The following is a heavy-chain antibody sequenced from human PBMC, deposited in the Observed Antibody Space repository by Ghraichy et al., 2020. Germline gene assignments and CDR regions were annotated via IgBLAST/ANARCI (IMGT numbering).Heavy chain of an antibody. CDR3: ARSSYGDYKGHDAFDI. D-gene: IGHD4-17*01. CDR2: IWNDGSYK. J-gene: IGHJ3*02. CDR1: GFTFSGHG. Sequence: SCVASGFTFSGHGYHWVRQAPGKGLEWVAVIWNDGSYKYYADSVKGRFTISRDNSKNTVDLQMNSLRAEDTAIYYCARSSYGDYKGHDAFDIWGQGTLVTVSS. V-gene: IGHV3-33*01.